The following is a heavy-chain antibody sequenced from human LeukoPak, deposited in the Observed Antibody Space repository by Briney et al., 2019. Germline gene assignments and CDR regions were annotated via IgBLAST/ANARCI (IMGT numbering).Heavy chain of an antibody. J-gene: IGHJ4*02. CDR1: VGTFSSYA. CDR3: ARDPPPSCGGDCYSRYGFDY. CDR2: VIPILGIA. V-gene: IGHV1-69*04. Sequence: SVKASCKASVGTFSSYAISWVRQAPGHALERVGRVIPILGIANYAQKFQGRVTITADKSTSTAYMELSSLRSEDTAVYYCARDPPPSCGGDCYSRYGFDYWGQGTLVTVSS. D-gene: IGHD2-21*02.